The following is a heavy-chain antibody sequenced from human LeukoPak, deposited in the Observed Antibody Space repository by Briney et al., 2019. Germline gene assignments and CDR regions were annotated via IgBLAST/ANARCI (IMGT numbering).Heavy chain of an antibody. CDR3: ASQKGDIVVVPAHLSYYYYGMDV. J-gene: IGHJ6*02. V-gene: IGHV3-23*01. CDR1: GFTFSNFA. D-gene: IGHD2-2*01. Sequence: GGSLRLSCAASGFTFSNFAMSWIRQAPGKGLEWVSALNGDNTYYADSVKGRFTVSRDNSKNTLYLQMNSLRAEDTAVYYCASQKGDIVVVPAHLSYYYYGMDVWGQGTTVTVSS. CDR2: LNGDNT.